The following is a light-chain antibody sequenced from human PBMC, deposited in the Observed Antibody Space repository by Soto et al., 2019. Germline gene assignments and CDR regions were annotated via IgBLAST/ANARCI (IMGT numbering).Light chain of an antibody. CDR1: QSISSW. J-gene: IGKJ2*01. Sequence: DIQMTQSPSTLSASVGDRVTITCRASQSISSWLAWYQQKPGKAPKLLIYDASSLESGVPSRFSGSGSGTEFTLTISSLQPDDFATYYCQQYNSYSFKYPFGQGTKLEIK. V-gene: IGKV1-5*01. CDR2: DAS. CDR3: QQYNSYSFKYP.